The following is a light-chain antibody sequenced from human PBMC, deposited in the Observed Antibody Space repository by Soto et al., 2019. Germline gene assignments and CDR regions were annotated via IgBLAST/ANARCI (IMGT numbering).Light chain of an antibody. Sequence: EVVLTQSPGPLALSPGESATLSCRTSQSVSSYLAWYQQKPGQAPRLLIYATSSRATGIPDRFSGSGSATDFTLTISRLEPEDFAVYFCQQSGSSPLTFGGGTKVDIK. CDR2: ATS. J-gene: IGKJ4*01. CDR1: QSVSSY. CDR3: QQSGSSPLT. V-gene: IGKV3-20*01.